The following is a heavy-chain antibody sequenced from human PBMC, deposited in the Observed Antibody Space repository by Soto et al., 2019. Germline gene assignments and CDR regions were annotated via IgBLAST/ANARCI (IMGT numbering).Heavy chain of an antibody. Sequence: GGSLRRSCAASGFTFDEYAMHWVRQPPGKGLEWVSLISWDGSNRYYADSVQGRFTISRDNSKYSLYLEMNSLRPEDTALYYCAKDISRGPTKNYDFWSGPDYWGQGTLVTVSS. J-gene: IGHJ4*02. CDR2: ISWDGSNR. D-gene: IGHD3-3*01. CDR3: AKDISRGPTKNYDFWSGPDY. V-gene: IGHV3-43D*04. CDR1: GFTFDEYA.